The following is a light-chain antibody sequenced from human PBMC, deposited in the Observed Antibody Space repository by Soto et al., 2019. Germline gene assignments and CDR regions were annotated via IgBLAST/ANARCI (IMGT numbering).Light chain of an antibody. J-gene: IGKJ1*01. Sequence: DIQMTQSPSTLSTSVGERVTITCRASQSVSNWLVWYQQKPGKAPKLLIYDVSSLESGVPSRFSGSGSGTEFILTISSLQPDDFATYYCQPYDSYSCTFDEGTKVDMK. CDR2: DVS. CDR1: QSVSNW. V-gene: IGKV1-5*01. CDR3: QPYDSYSCT.